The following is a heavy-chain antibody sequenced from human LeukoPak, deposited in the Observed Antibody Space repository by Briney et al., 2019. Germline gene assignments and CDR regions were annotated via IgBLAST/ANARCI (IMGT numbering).Heavy chain of an antibody. CDR2: ISAGSSNT. CDR3: ARDAVQAGTPFYFDF. D-gene: IGHD2-15*01. Sequence: PGGSLRLSCSASGFIFASYGMNWVRQAPGKGLQWVSYISAGSSNTFYADSVKGRFTISRDGADNSLHLQMNSLRAEDTAVYYCARDAVQAGTPFYFDFWGQGALVTVSS. V-gene: IGHV3-48*01. J-gene: IGHJ4*02. CDR1: GFIFASYG.